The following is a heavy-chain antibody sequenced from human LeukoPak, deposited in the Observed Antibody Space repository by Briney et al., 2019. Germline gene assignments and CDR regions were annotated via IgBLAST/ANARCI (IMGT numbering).Heavy chain of an antibody. CDR2: IYYSGST. V-gene: IGHV4-39*07. CDR3: ARDRREHYYYYYMDV. CDR1: GGSISSSSYY. D-gene: IGHD5-24*01. J-gene: IGHJ6*03. Sequence: PSETLSLTCTVSGGSISSSSYYWGWIRQPPGKGLEWIGSIYYSGSTYYNPSLKSRVTISVDTSKNQFSLKLSSVTAADTAVYYCARDRREHYYYYYMDVWGKGTTVTVSS.